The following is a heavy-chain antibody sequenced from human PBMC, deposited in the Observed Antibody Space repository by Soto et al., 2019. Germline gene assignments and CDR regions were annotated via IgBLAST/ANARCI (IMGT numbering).Heavy chain of an antibody. J-gene: IGHJ4*02. CDR3: ARDLISATGFDY. CDR1: GFTFRSYW. CDR2: IKQDGSEK. Sequence: EVHLVESGGGLGQPGGSRRLSCAASGFTFRSYWMSWVRQPPGKGLEWGANIKQDGSEKYYVDSVKGRFTISRDNPKNSLYLQLNSLRAEDTAVYYCARDLISATGFDYWGQGTLVTVSS. D-gene: IGHD2-15*01. V-gene: IGHV3-7*05.